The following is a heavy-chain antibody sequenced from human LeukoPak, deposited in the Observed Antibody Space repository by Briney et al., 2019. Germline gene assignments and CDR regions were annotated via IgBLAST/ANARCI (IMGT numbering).Heavy chain of an antibody. CDR1: GGSISSTSYY. CDR3: AKAGVRYFDSSGLYAFDF. Sequence: SETLSLTCAVSGGSISSTSYYWAWIRQPPGKGLEWIGTIYYSGSTYHNPSLKSRVTMSVDTSRNQFSLKLSSVNAADTAVYYCAKAGVRYFDSSGLYAFDFWGQGTTVTVSS. CDR2: IYYSGST. D-gene: IGHD3-22*01. J-gene: IGHJ3*01. V-gene: IGHV4-39*01.